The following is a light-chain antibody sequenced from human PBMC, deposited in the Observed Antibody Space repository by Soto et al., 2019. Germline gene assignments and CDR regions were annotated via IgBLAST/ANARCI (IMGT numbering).Light chain of an antibody. CDR2: GNS. J-gene: IGLJ2*01. Sequence: QSVLTQPPSVSGAPGQRVTISCTGSSSNIGAGYDVHWYQQLPGTAPKLLIYGNSNRPSGFPDRFSGSKSGTSAYLAITGLQAEDEADYYCQSYDSSLSGSLVFGGGTQLTVL. CDR3: QSYDSSLSGSLV. V-gene: IGLV1-40*01. CDR1: SSNIGAGYD.